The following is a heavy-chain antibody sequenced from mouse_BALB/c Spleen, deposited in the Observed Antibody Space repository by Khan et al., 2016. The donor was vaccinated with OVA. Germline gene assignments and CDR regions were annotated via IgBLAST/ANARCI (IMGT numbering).Heavy chain of an antibody. CDR1: GFTFSNYG. CDR2: ISSDGSYT. J-gene: IGHJ3*01. Sequence: EVELVESGGDLVKPGGSLKLSCAASGFTFSNYGMSWVRQTPDKRLEWVATISSDGSYTYYPDIVKGRFTISRNNAKNTLYLQMTSLRSEVTAMFYCTSHLTGSFAYWGQGTLVTVSA. V-gene: IGHV5-6*01. CDR3: TSHLTGSFAY. D-gene: IGHD4-1*01.